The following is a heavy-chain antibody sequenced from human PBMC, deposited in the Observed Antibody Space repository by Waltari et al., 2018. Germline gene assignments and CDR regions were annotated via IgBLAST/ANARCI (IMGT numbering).Heavy chain of an antibody. V-gene: IGHV3-23*04. J-gene: IGHJ4*02. D-gene: IGHD5-12*01. CDR2: ISGSGDST. Sequence: EVQLVESGGGLVQPGGSLRLSCAASGFTFRNYAMSWVRQAPGEGLDWVSAISGSGDSTHYADSVKGRFTISRDNSKNTLYLQMNSLRAEDTAVYFCANRWIRFWGQGTLVTVSS. CDR1: GFTFRNYA. CDR3: ANRWIRF.